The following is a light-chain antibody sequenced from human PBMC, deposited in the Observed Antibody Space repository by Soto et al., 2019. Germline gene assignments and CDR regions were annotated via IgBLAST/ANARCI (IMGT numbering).Light chain of an antibody. J-gene: IGKJ1*01. CDR3: QQYGSSPRT. CDR1: QSVSSF. CDR2: GAS. Sequence: IGLKLSPSTLSLSTGERATLPCRASQSVSSFLAWYQQKPGQAPRLLIYGASNRATGIPARFSGSGSGTDFTLTISRLDPEDFAVYFCQQYGSSPRTFGQGTKVDIK. V-gene: IGKV3-20*01.